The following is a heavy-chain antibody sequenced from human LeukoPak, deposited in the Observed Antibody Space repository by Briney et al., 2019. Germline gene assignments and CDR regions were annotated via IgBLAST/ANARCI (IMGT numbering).Heavy chain of an antibody. D-gene: IGHD3-10*01. CDR2: VFHSGTT. J-gene: IGHJ3*02. CDR1: GDSLTSNF. V-gene: IGHV4-59*08. CDR3: AGRIASVTDAFDI. Sequence: SETLSLTCNVSGDSLTSNFWSWIRQTPGKGLEWIGYVFHSGTTNYSPSLKSRVTISLDTSKKQIYLRLASVTAADTALYYCAGRIASVTDAFDIWGRGTMVSVSS.